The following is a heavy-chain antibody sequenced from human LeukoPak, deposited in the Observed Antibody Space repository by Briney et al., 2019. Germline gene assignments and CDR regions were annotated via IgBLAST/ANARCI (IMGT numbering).Heavy chain of an antibody. J-gene: IGHJ6*03. CDR2: ISSNGGST. V-gene: IGHV3-64*01. CDR3: ARGRRLDYYYYYYMDV. CDR1: GFTFISYA. Sequence: GGSLRLSCAASGFTFISYAMHWVRQAPGKGLEYVSAISSNGGSTYYANSVKGRFTISRDNSKNTLYLQMGSLRAEDMAVYYCARGRRLDYYYYYYMDVWGKGTTVTVSS.